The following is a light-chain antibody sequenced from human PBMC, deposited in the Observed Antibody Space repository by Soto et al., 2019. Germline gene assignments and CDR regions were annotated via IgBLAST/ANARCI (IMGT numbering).Light chain of an antibody. CDR1: QSVSNTH. CDR3: HQYGTSPQT. V-gene: IGKV3-20*01. CDR2: DAS. Sequence: EIVLTQSPGSLSLSPLESATAACRASQSVSNTHVAWYQQRPGQAPRLLIYDASRRDIGVPDRFSGSGSGTDFTLTISGLEPEDFAVYFCHQYGTSPQTFGQGTKVAIK. J-gene: IGKJ1*01.